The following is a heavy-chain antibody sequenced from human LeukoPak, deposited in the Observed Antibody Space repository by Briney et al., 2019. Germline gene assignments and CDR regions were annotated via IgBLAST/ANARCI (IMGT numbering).Heavy chain of an antibody. CDR2: ISYDGSNK. Sequence: GRSLRLSCAASGFTFSSYGMHWVRQAPGKGLEWVAVISYDGSNKYHADSVKGRFTISRDNSKNTLYLQMNNLRPEDTAIYYCAREFCTDTSCTLYLEPGTLDYWGQGALVTVSS. V-gene: IGHV3-30*03. CDR3: AREFCTDTSCTLYLEPGTLDY. D-gene: IGHD2-2*01. J-gene: IGHJ4*02. CDR1: GFTFSSYG.